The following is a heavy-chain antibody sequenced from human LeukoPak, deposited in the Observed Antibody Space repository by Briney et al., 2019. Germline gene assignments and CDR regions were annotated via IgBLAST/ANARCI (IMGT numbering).Heavy chain of an antibody. D-gene: IGHD3-22*01. CDR1: GGSISSGSYY. J-gene: IGHJ5*02. Sequence: SETLSLTCTVSGGSISSGSYYWSWIRQPAGKGLEWIGRLYTSGSINYNPSLKSRVTISVDTSKNQFSLKLSSVTAADTAVYYCAREVETYYYDSSGYYYDSWGQGTLVTVSS. CDR2: LYTSGSI. CDR3: AREVETYYYDSSGYYYDS. V-gene: IGHV4-61*02.